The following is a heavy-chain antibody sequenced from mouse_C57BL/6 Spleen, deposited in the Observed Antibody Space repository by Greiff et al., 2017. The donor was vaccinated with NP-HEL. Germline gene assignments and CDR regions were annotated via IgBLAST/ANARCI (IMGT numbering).Heavy chain of an antibody. J-gene: IGHJ2*01. Sequence: DVKLVESEGGLVQPGSSMKLSCTASGFTFSDYYMAWVRQVPEKGLEWVANINYDGSSTYYLDSLKSRFIISRDNAKNILYLQMSSLKSEDTATYYCARYYSNSYYFDYWGQGTTLTVSS. V-gene: IGHV5-16*01. CDR2: INYDGSST. D-gene: IGHD2-5*01. CDR1: GFTFSDYY. CDR3: ARYYSNSYYFDY.